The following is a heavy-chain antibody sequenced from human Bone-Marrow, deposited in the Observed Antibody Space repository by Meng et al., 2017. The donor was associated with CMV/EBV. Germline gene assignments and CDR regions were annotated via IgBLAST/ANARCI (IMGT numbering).Heavy chain of an antibody. CDR3: VRGADGYGNFDS. Sequence: GESLKISCVASGFIFNTYDMSWVRQAPGRGLEWVSVISADSRATYYAGSLKGRFTISRDNSKNTLYLQMNSLRAEDTAVYYCVRGADGYGNFDSWGQGTLVTVSS. D-gene: IGHD5-24*01. CDR2: ISADSRAT. J-gene: IGHJ4*02. CDR1: GFIFNTYD. V-gene: IGHV3-23*01.